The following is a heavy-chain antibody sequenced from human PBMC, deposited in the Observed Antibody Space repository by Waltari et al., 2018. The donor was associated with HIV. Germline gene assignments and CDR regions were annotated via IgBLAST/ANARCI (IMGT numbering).Heavy chain of an antibody. J-gene: IGHJ5*02. CDR3: ARLGRSRFLEWIPFDP. V-gene: IGHV1-69*12. Sequence: QVQLVQSGAEVKKPGSSVKVSCKASGGTFSSYAISWVRQAPGQGLEWMGGIIPISGTTNYAQKFQGRVTITADESTSTANMELNSLKSEDTAVYYCARLGRSRFLEWIPFDPWGQGTLVTVS. D-gene: IGHD3-3*01. CDR1: GGTFSSYA. CDR2: IIPISGTT.